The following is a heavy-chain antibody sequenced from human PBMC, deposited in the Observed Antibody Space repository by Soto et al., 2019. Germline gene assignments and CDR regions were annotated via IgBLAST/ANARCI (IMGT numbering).Heavy chain of an antibody. V-gene: IGHV4-31*03. Sequence: SETLSLTCTVSGGSISSGGYYWSWIRQHPGKVLEWIGYIYYSGSTYYNPSLKSRVTISVDTSKNQFSLKLSSVTAADTAVYYCARAAKGEEYYYGSGSVYYFDYWGQGTLVTVSS. CDR3: ARAAKGEEYYYGSGSVYYFDY. J-gene: IGHJ4*02. CDR2: IYYSGST. D-gene: IGHD3-10*01. CDR1: GGSISSGGYY.